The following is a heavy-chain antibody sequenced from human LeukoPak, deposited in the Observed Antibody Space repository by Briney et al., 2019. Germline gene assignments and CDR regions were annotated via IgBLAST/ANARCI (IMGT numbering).Heavy chain of an antibody. CDR3: AREHSGWQTDY. CDR2: INPSGGST. V-gene: IGHV1-46*03. J-gene: IGHJ4*02. D-gene: IGHD6-19*01. CDR1: VYTFTSYF. Sequence: GASVKVSCKASVYTFTSYFMHWVRQAPGQRLEWMGIINPSGGSTSYAQKFQGRVSMTRDTSTSTVYMELSNLRSEDTAVYYCAREHSGWQTDYWGQGNLVTVSS.